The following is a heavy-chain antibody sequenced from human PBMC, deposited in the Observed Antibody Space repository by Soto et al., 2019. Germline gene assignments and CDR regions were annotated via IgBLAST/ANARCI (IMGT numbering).Heavy chain of an antibody. CDR1: GFTFDIYA. CDR2: FSGSGGST. CDR3: AKDSPWAIISPTHDY. Sequence: GGSLRLSCDASGFTFDIYALSWVRQTPGKGLEWVAAFSGSGGSTYYTNSVKGRFTISRDTSKNMLYLQMNNLRAEDTAIYYCAKDSPWAIISPTHDYWGHGTLVTVSS. J-gene: IGHJ4*01. D-gene: IGHD2-2*01. V-gene: IGHV3-23*01.